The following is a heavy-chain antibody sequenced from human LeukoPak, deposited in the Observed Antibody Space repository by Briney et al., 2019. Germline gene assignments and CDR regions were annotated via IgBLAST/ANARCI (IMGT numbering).Heavy chain of an antibody. CDR1: GFTFSGSA. D-gene: IGHD4-17*01. CDR2: IRSKAKSYAT. Sequence: GGSLTLSCAASGFTFSGSAIHWVRQASGKGLEWVGRIRSKAKSYATEYTASVKGRFTISRDDSKNTAYLQMNSLKTEDTAMYYCTIPAGAMTTVTTGDYWGQGTLVTVSS. V-gene: IGHV3-73*01. CDR3: TIPAGAMTTVTTGDY. J-gene: IGHJ4*02.